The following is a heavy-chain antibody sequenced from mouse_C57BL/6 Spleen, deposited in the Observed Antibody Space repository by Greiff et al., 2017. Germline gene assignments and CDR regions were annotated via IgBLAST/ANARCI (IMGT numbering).Heavy chain of an antibody. CDR2: TSPGAGDP. CDR3: ARWREYEGFAY. V-gene: IGHV1-82*01. Sequence: VQLQQSGPELVKPGASVKISCKASGYAFSSSWMNWVQQRPGKGLEWIGRTSPGAGDPNYNGKFKGKATLTADKSSSTAYMQLSSLTSEDSAVYFCARWREYEGFAYWGQGTLGTVSA. J-gene: IGHJ3*01. CDR1: GYAFSSSW. D-gene: IGHD2-14*01.